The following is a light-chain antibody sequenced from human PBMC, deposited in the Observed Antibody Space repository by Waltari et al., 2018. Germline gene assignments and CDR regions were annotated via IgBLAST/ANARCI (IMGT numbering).Light chain of an antibody. CDR1: PGINDY. V-gene: IGKV1-27*01. J-gene: IGKJ1*01. Sequence: TQSPGTLSLSPGERATLSCRANPGINDYLAWYPQKPGKVPELLIYAASTLQSGVPSRFSGSGSGTDFTLTISSLQPEDVATYYCQKYNSAPRTFGQGTKVEIK. CDR3: QKYNSAPRT. CDR2: AAS.